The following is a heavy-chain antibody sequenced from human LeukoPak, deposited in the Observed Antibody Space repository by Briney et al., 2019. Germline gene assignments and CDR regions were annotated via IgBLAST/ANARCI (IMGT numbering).Heavy chain of an antibody. CDR2: INPNSGGT. V-gene: IGHV1-2*02. CDR1: GYTFTGYY. CDR3: ARGKGYYHYFDY. J-gene: IGHJ4*02. Sequence: ASVEVSCKASGYTFTGYYMHWVRQAPGQGLEWMGWINPNSGGTNYAQKFQGRVTVTRDTSISTAYMELSRLRSDDTAVYYCARGKGYYHYFDYWGQGTLVTVSS. D-gene: IGHD3-22*01.